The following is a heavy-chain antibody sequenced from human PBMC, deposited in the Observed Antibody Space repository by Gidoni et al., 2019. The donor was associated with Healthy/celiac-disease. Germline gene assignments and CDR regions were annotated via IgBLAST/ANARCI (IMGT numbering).Heavy chain of an antibody. CDR3: AQASGNYNIDYYYGMDV. V-gene: IGHV1-8*01. J-gene: IGHJ6*02. CDR2: MNPNSGNT. CDR1: GYTFTSYD. Sequence: QVQLVQSGAEVKKTGASVKVCCKASGYTFTSYDINWVRQATGQGLEWMGWMNPNSGNTGYAQKFQGRVTMTRNTSISTAYMELRSLRSEDTTVYYCAQASGNYNIDYYYGMDVWGQGTTVTVSS. D-gene: IGHD1-7*01.